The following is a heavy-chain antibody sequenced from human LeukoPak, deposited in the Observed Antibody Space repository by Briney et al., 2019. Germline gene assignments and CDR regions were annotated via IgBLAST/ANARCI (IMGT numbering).Heavy chain of an antibody. CDR1: GGTFSSYT. CDR3: ARDVIPGYSSSFRAQQNWFDP. Sequence: EASVKVSCKASGGTFSSYTISWVRQAPGQGLEWMGRIIPILGIANYAQKFQGRVTITADKSTSTAYMELSSLRSEDTAVYYCARDVIPGYSSSFRAQQNWFDPWGQGTLVTVSS. J-gene: IGHJ5*02. V-gene: IGHV1-69*04. CDR2: IIPILGIA. D-gene: IGHD6-13*01.